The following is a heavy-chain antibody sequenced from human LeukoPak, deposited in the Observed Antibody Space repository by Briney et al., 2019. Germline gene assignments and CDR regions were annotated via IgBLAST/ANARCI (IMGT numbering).Heavy chain of an antibody. V-gene: IGHV5-10-1*01. CDR3: ARWLGSSWYFDS. Sequence: GGSLRVSCTGSGYNFTSYWINWGRQMPGKGLEWVGRIYPGDSFTNYSPSFRGHVIISLDKSISTAYLQWSSLKASDTAMYYCARWLGSSWYFDSWGQGTLVTVSS. J-gene: IGHJ4*02. CDR1: GYNFTSYW. D-gene: IGHD6-13*01. CDR2: IYPGDSFT.